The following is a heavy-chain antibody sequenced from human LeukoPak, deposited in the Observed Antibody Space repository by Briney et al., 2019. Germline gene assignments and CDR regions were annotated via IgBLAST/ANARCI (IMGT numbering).Heavy chain of an antibody. J-gene: IGHJ4*02. CDR2: INSDGSST. CDR1: GFTFSSYW. V-gene: IGHV3-74*01. Sequence: GGSLRLSCAASGFTFSSYWMHWVRQAPGKGLVWVSRINSDGSSTSYADSVKGRFTISRDNAKNTLYLQMNSLRAEDTAVYYCAKPIYYDSSGRYYFDYWGQGTLVTVSS. CDR3: AKPIYYDSSGRYYFDY. D-gene: IGHD3-22*01.